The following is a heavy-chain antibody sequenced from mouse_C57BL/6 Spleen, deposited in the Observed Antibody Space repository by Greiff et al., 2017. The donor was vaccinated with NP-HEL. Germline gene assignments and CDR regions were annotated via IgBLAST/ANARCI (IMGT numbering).Heavy chain of an antibody. CDR2: IHSNSGST. V-gene: IGHV1-64*01. CDR3: ARPDYSNYEAWFAY. CDR1: GYTFTSYW. Sequence: QVQLQQPGAELVKPGASVKLSCKASGYTFTSYWMHWVKQRPGQGLEWIGMIHSNSGSTNYNEKFKSKATLTVDKSSSTAYMQLSSLTSEDSAVYYCARPDYSNYEAWFAYWGQGTLVTVSA. D-gene: IGHD2-5*01. J-gene: IGHJ3*01.